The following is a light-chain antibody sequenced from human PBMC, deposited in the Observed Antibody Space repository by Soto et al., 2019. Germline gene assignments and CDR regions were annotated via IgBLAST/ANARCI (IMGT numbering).Light chain of an antibody. V-gene: IGKV1-5*03. CDR2: KAS. Sequence: DIQMTQSPSTLSASVGDRVTITRRASQNINTWLAWYQQKPGKAPYLLIYKASNLQSGVPSRFSGSASGTEFTLTISSLQPDDIATYYCQQYEAYPLTYGGGTKVEI. CDR3: QQYEAYPLT. J-gene: IGKJ4*01. CDR1: QNINTW.